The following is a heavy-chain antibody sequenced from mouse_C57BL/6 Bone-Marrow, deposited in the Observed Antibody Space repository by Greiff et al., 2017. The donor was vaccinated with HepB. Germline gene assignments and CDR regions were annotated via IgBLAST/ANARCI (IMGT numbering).Heavy chain of an antibody. Sequence: QVQLQQSGAELARPGASVKLSCKASGYTFTSYGISWVKQRTGQGLGWIGEIYPRSGNTYYNEKFKGKATLTADKSSSTAYMELRSLTSEDSAVYFCARCPLCLYAMDYWGQGTSVTVSS. CDR1: GYTFTSYG. J-gene: IGHJ4*01. D-gene: IGHD1-1*02. V-gene: IGHV1-81*01. CDR2: IYPRSGNT. CDR3: ARCPLCLYAMDY.